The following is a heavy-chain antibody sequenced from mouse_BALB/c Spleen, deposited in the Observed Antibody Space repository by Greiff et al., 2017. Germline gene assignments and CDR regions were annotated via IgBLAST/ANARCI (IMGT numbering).Heavy chain of an antibody. D-gene: IGHD2-4*01. CDR2: INPDSSTI. CDR3: ARRGMITGYWYFDV. CDR1: GFDFSRYW. Sequence: EVKLMESGGGLVQPGGSLKLSCAASGFDFSRYWMSWVRQAPGKGLEWIGEINPDSSTINYTPSLKDKFIISRDNAKNTLYLQMSKVRSEDTALYYCARRGMITGYWYFDVWGAGTTVTVSS. V-gene: IGHV4-1*02. J-gene: IGHJ1*01.